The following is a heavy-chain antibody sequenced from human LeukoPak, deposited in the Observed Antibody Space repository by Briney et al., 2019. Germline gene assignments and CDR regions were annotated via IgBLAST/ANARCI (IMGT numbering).Heavy chain of an antibody. V-gene: IGHV4-59*01. Sequence: SETLSLTCTVSGGSISSYYWSWIRQPPGKGLEWIGYIYYSGSTNYNPSLKSRVTISVDTSKNQFSLKLSSVTAADTAVYYCARVGGRTGGDYWGQGTLVTVSS. J-gene: IGHJ4*02. CDR2: IYYSGST. D-gene: IGHD3-16*01. CDR1: GGSISSYY. CDR3: ARVGGRTGGDY.